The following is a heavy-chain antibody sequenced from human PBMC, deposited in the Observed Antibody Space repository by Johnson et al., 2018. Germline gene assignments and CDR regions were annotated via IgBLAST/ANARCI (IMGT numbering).Heavy chain of an antibody. CDR1: GFTFDDYA. CDR2: ISWNSGSI. D-gene: IGHD2-2*02. V-gene: IGHV3-9*01. J-gene: IGHJ3*02. CDR3: ASKSGQLLYEAFDI. Sequence: VQLVESGGGLVQPGRSLRLSCAASGFTFDDYAMHWVRQAPGKGLEWVAGISWNSGSIGYADSVKGRFTISRDNAKNSLYLQMNSLRAEDTAVYYCASKSGQLLYEAFDIWGQGTMVTVSS.